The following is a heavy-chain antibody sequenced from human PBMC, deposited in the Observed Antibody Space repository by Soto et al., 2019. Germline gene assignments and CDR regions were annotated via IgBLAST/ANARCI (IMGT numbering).Heavy chain of an antibody. V-gene: IGHV3-48*03. CDR2: ISSSGYNI. Sequence: EVQLVESGGGLVQPGGSLSLSCGASGFTFSSYEMIWVRQAPGKGLEWVSYISSSGYNIHYADSVKGRFTISRDNAKHSLYLHMNSLRVEDTGVYYCARASQSFIEYFQHWGQGTLVTVSS. J-gene: IGHJ1*01. CDR3: ARASQSFIEYFQH. D-gene: IGHD3-16*02. CDR1: GFTFSSYE.